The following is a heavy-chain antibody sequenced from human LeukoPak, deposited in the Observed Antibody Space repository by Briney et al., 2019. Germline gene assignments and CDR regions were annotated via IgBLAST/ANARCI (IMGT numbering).Heavy chain of an antibody. V-gene: IGHV1-8*01. D-gene: IGHD3-16*01. CDR1: GYTFTSYD. CDR3: ARGPSYVVTFGGVINWFDP. CDR2: MNSNSGNT. Sequence: GASVKDSCKASGYTFTSYDINWVRPATGQGLEWMGWMNSNSGNTGYAQKFQGGVTLTRNTCISTAYMELSSMRCEDTAVYYCARGPSYVVTFGGVINWFDPWGQGTLVTVSS. J-gene: IGHJ5*02.